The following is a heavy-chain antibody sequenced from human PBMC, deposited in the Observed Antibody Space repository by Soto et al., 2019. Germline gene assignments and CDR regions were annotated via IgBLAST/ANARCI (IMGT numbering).Heavy chain of an antibody. CDR2: ISGSGGST. D-gene: IGHD2-2*01. V-gene: IGHV3-23*01. J-gene: IGHJ4*02. Sequence: GGSLRLSCAASGFTFSSYAMSWVRQAPGKGLEWVSAISGSGGSTYYADSVKGRFTISRDNSKNTLYLQMNSLRAEDTAVYYCAKDRGDIVVVPVFDYCGQGTLVTVSS. CDR1: GFTFSSYA. CDR3: AKDRGDIVVVPVFDY.